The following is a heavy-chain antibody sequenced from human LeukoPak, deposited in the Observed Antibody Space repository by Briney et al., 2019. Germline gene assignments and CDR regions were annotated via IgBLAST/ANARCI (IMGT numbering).Heavy chain of an antibody. CDR1: GGTFSSYA. D-gene: IGHD3-3*01. J-gene: IGHJ4*02. V-gene: IGHV1-24*01. Sequence: ASVKVSCKASGGTFSSYAISWVRQAPGQGLEWMGGFDPEDGETIYAQKFQGRVTMTEDTSTDTAYMELSSLRSEDTAVYYCATSAEYYDFWSGPDYWGQGTLVTVSS. CDR3: ATSAEYYDFWSGPDY. CDR2: FDPEDGET.